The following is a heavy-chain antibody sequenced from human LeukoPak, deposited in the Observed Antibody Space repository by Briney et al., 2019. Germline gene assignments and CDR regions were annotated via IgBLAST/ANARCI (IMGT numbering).Heavy chain of an antibody. J-gene: IGHJ4*02. CDR2: IYTSGST. D-gene: IGHD6-13*01. CDR1: GGSNSSYY. CDR3: ARRSYSSSWIDY. Sequence: SETLSLTCTVSGGSNSSYYWSWIRQPPGKGLEWIGYIYTSGSTNYNPSLKSRVTISVDTSKNQFSLKLSSVTAADTAVYYCARRSYSSSWIDYWGQGTLVTVSS. V-gene: IGHV4-4*09.